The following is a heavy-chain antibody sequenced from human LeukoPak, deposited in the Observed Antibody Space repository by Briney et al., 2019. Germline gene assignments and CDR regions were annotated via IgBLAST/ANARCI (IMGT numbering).Heavy chain of an antibody. D-gene: IGHD3-3*01. J-gene: IGHJ4*02. V-gene: IGHV3-74*01. Sequence: PGGSLRLSCVGSSIRFADHWMLWVRQVPGEPPAWVARSDRDGVVREYADSVKGRFTIPRDNARNTMHLEMNRLKVEDTAIYYCVASRWSGALDFWGQGSLVTVSS. CDR2: SDRDGVVR. CDR3: VASRWSGALDF. CDR1: SIRFADHW.